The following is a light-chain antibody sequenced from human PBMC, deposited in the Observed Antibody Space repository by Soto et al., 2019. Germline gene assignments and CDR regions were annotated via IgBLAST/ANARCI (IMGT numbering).Light chain of an antibody. CDR3: QHYGRSPIT. CDR1: QSVNSR. Sequence: EIVVTQSPGALSLTPEERATLSCRASQSVNSRLAWYQHKPGQAPRLLISGASSRATGIPDRFSGSGSATDFTLTISRLEPEDFALYYCQHYGRSPITFGHGRRLEI. J-gene: IGKJ5*01. CDR2: GAS. V-gene: IGKV3-20*01.